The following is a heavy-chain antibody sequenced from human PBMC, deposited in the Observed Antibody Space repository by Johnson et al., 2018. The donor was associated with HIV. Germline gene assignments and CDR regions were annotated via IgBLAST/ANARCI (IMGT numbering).Heavy chain of an antibody. CDR3: ARDGTTGPSGDGFDI. J-gene: IGHJ3*02. Sequence: QVQLVESGGDVVQPGRSLRLSCAASGFTFRSYAMHWVRQAPGKGLEWVAAIGYDGNDKDYADSVKGRFPISRDNSKNMLYLQMNSLRAEDTALYYCARDGTTGPSGDGFDIWGQGTMVTVSS. V-gene: IGHV3-30*04. CDR1: GFTFRSYA. CDR2: IGYDGNDK. D-gene: IGHD4-17*01.